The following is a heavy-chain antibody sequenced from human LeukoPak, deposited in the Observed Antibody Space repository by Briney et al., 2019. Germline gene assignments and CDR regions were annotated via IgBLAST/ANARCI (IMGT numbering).Heavy chain of an antibody. J-gene: IGHJ4*02. CDR3: ARGSSSGWSDFDY. D-gene: IGHD6-19*01. CDR2: IYSDGST. V-gene: IGHV3-53*01. Sequence: GGSLRLSCTASGFTVSNNYMSWVRQAPGKGLEWVSLIYSDGSTYYGDSVKGRFTISRENSKNTLYLQMNSLRAEDTAVYYCARGSSSGWSDFDYWGQGTLVTVSS. CDR1: GFTVSNNY.